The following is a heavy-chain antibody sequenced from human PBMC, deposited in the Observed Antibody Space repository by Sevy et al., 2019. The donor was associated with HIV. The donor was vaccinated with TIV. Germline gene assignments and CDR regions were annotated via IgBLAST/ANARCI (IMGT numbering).Heavy chain of an antibody. CDR2: RSYDGRNK. D-gene: IGHD3-22*01. Sequence: GGSLRLSCAASGFTFNSYPMHWVRQAPGKGLEWVAFRSYDGRNKYYADSVKGRFTISRDISRNTLYLQMNSLRPEDTALYYCARPSGSSGYYDFQHWGQGTLVTVSS. V-gene: IGHV3-30*04. CDR3: ARPSGSSGYYDFQH. J-gene: IGHJ1*01. CDR1: GFTFNSYP.